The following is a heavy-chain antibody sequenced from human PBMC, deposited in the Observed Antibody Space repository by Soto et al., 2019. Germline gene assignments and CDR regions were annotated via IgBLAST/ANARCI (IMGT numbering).Heavy chain of an antibody. Sequence: SETLSLTCTVSGGSISSGDYYWSWIRQPPGKGLEWIGYIYYSGSTYYNPSLKGRVTISVDTSKNQFSLKLSSVTAADTAVYYCARGRTAYVWGSYRYTGDIDYWGQGTLVTVSS. CDR3: ARGRTAYVWGSYRYTGDIDY. CDR2: IYYSGST. J-gene: IGHJ4*02. CDR1: GGSISSGDYY. V-gene: IGHV4-30-4*01. D-gene: IGHD3-16*02.